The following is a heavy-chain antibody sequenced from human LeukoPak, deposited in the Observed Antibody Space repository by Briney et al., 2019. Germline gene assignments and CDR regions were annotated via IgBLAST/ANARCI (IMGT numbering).Heavy chain of an antibody. Sequence: PSQTLSLTCAISGDSVSSNSAAWTWIRQSPSRGLEWLGRTYYRSKWYNDYAVSVKSRITINPDTSKNQFSLQLNSVTPEDTAVYYCAREATITMVRGVTSDAFDIWGQGTMVTVSS. V-gene: IGHV6-1*01. D-gene: IGHD3-10*01. J-gene: IGHJ3*02. CDR1: GDSVSSNSAA. CDR3: AREATITMVRGVTSDAFDI. CDR2: TYYRSKWYN.